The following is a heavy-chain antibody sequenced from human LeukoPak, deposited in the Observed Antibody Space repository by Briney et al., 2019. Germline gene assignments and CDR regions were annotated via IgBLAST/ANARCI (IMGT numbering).Heavy chain of an antibody. V-gene: IGHV4-34*01. Sequence: SETLSLTCAVYGGSFSGYYWSWIRQPPGKGLEWIGEINHSGSTNYNPSLKSRVTISVDTSKNQFSLKLSSVTAADTAVYYCARGVLVAPAAIFDYWGQGTLVTVSS. J-gene: IGHJ4*02. CDR1: GGSFSGYY. CDR2: INHSGST. D-gene: IGHD2-2*02. CDR3: ARGVLVAPAAIFDY.